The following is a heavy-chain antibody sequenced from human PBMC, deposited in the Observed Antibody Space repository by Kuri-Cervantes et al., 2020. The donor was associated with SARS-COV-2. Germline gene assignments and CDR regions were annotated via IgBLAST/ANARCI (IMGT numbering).Heavy chain of an antibody. CDR3: ARDSMTTRDFDY. V-gene: IGHV3-33*08. D-gene: IGHD4-11*01. J-gene: IGHJ4*02. CDR2: IWYDGSNK. CDR1: GFTFSSYG. Sequence: GESLKISCAASGFTFSSYGMHWVRQAPGKGLEWVAVIWYDGSNKYYADSVKGRSTISRDNSKNTLYLYMNSLRADDTAVYYCARDSMTTRDFDYWGQGTLVTVSS.